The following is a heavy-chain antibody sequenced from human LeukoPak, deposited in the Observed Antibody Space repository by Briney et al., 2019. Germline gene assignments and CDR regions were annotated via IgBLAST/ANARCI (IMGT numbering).Heavy chain of an antibody. D-gene: IGHD5-18*01. CDR2: INPNSGGT. CDR1: GYTFTGYY. J-gene: IGHJ4*02. CDR3: ARDGVVDTAMVTYDY. V-gene: IGHV1-2*02. Sequence: ASVTVSFKASGYTFTGYYMHWVRQAPGQGLEWMGWINPNSGGTNYAQKFQGRVTMTRDTSISTAYMELSRLRSDDTAVYYCARDGVVDTAMVTYDYWGQGTLVTVSS.